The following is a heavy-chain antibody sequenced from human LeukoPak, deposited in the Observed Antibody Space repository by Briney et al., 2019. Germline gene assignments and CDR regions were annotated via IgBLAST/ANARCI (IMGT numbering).Heavy chain of an antibody. V-gene: IGHV1-2*02. CDR3: ARVTFGGVIFPY. CDR1: GYTFTGYY. Sequence: VKVSCKASGYTFTGYYIYWVRQAPGQGLEWMGWINPNSGGTNYAQKFQGRVTMTRDTSISTAYMELSRLRSDDTAVYYCARVTFGGVIFPYWGQGTLVTVSS. D-gene: IGHD3-16*01. J-gene: IGHJ4*02. CDR2: INPNSGGT.